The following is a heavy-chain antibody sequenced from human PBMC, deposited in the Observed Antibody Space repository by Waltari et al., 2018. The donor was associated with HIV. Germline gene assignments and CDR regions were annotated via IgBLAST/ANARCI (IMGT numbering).Heavy chain of an antibody. CDR2: ITTTGDT. V-gene: IGHV3-13*01. D-gene: IGHD2-21*01. CDR3: ARGPHSSVEYWGGYPF. CDR1: GFIFSDYD. J-gene: IGHJ4*02. Sequence: EVKLVESGGGLVQPGGSLRLSCAASGFIFSDYDIHWVRQITGKGLEWVSEITTTGDTFSPDSVKGRFPISRENADRSLYVQMNDLKVGDTAVYYCARGPHSSVEYWGGYPFWGQGTLGTVSA.